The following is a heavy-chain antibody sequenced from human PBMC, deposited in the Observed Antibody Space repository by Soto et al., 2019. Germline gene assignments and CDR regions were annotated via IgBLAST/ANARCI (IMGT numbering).Heavy chain of an antibody. D-gene: IGHD1-26*01. J-gene: IGHJ4*02. Sequence: QVQLVQSGAEVKKPGSSVKVSCKASGGTFSSYAISWVRQAPGQGLEWMGGIIPIFGTANYAQKFQGRVKITADKSTSTAYMELSSLRTEETAVYYCAGGGEWEQEFDYWGQGTLVTDSS. CDR3: AGGGEWEQEFDY. V-gene: IGHV1-69*06. CDR2: IIPIFGTA. CDR1: GGTFSSYA.